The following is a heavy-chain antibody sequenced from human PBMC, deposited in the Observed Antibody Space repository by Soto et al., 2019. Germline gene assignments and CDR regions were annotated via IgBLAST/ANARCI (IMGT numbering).Heavy chain of an antibody. J-gene: IGHJ4*02. CDR3: AKDWDIAVAGPDY. Sequence: GGSLRLSCAASGFTFSNYAMNWVRQAPGKGLEWVSAISGSGGGLYYADFVKGRFTISRDNSKNTVYLQMNSLRAEDTALYYCAKDWDIAVAGPDYWGQGTQVTVSS. D-gene: IGHD6-19*01. CDR1: GFTFSNYA. CDR2: ISGSGGGL. V-gene: IGHV3-23*01.